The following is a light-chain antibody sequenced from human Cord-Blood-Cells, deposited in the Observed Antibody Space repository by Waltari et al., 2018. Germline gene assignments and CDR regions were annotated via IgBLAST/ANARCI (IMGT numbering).Light chain of an antibody. CDR1: QSISSN. Sequence: DIQLTQSQSSLSASVGDRVTITCRTSQSISSNLNCYQQKPGKAPKLLIYAASSLQSGVPSRFSGSGSGTDFTLTISSLQPEDFATYYCQQSYSTPFTFGPGTKVDIK. V-gene: IGKV1-39*01. CDR3: QQSYSTPFT. CDR2: AAS. J-gene: IGKJ3*01.